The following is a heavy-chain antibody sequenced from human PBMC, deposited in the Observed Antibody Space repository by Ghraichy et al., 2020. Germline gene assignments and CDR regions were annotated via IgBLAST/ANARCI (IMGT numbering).Heavy chain of an antibody. D-gene: IGHD6-13*01. CDR3: ARLAPLRHSWGVERYFDS. Sequence: SETLSLTCTIFGGSIDSGGYSWGWIRQPPGKGLEWIGYIFYSGSPYYNPSLKSRVTISVDRSKNQFSLQLTSVTAADTAVYYCARLAPLRHSWGVERYFDSWGQGTLVTVSS. V-gene: IGHV4-30-2*01. CDR1: GGSIDSGGYS. J-gene: IGHJ4*02. CDR2: IFYSGSP.